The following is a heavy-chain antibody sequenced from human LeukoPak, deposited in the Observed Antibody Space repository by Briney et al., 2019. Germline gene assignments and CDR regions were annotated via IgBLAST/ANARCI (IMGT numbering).Heavy chain of an antibody. D-gene: IGHD5-24*01. Sequence: ASVKVSCKASGFTFTSSTMQWVRQARGQRLEWIGWIVVGSGNTNYAQRFQERVTITRDMSTSTAYMELSSLRSEDTAVYYCAAATSRDGYNLEYWGQGTLVTVSS. CDR1: GFTFTSST. CDR2: IVVGSGNT. CDR3: AAATSRDGYNLEY. V-gene: IGHV1-58*02. J-gene: IGHJ4*02.